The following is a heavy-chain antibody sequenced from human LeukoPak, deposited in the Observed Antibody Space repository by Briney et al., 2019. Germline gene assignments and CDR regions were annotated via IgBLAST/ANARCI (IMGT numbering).Heavy chain of an antibody. CDR2: ISSSSTHI. Sequence: GGSLRLACAASGFAFSSYEMNWVRQAPGKGLEWVSYISSSSTHIYYADSVKGRFTISRDNARNSLYLQMNSLRDEDTAIYYCARSEHSSSSFDYWGQGTLVTVSS. J-gene: IGHJ4*02. V-gene: IGHV3-48*03. CDR3: ARSEHSSSSFDY. D-gene: IGHD6-6*01. CDR1: GFAFSSYE.